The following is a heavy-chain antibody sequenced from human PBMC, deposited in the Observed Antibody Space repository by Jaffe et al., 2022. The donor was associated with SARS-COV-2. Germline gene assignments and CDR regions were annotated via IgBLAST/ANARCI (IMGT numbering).Heavy chain of an antibody. J-gene: IGHJ4*02. CDR3: ARGRPTDY. CDR2: ISSSSTI. CDR1: GFTFSVYT. Sequence: EVQLVESGGGLVQPGGSLRLSCAASGFTFSVYTMNWVRRAPGKGLEWVSYISSSSTIYYADSVKGRFTISRDNAKNSLYLQMNSLGDEDTAVYYCARGRPTDYWGQGTLVTVSS. V-gene: IGHV3-48*02.